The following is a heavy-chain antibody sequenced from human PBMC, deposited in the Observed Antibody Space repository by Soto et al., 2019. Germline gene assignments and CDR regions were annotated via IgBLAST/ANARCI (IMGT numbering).Heavy chain of an antibody. D-gene: IGHD6-19*01. CDR1: GFTFSNDT. CDR2: ISFDGNNK. CDR3: ARGAGILGAGTSFDY. J-gene: IGHJ4*02. V-gene: IGHV3-30-3*01. Sequence: QVQLVESGEGVVQPGRSLRLSCAASGFTFSNDTMHVVRQAPGKGLEWVTLISFDGNNKYYADSEKGRFTISRDNSKNTLYLQINSLRTEDTAVYYCARGAGILGAGTSFDYWGQGTLVTVSS.